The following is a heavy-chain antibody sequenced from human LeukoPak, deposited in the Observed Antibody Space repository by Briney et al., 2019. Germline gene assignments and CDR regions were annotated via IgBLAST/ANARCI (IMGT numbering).Heavy chain of an antibody. CDR1: GFTFSHYA. CDR3: ARGVYDSTGYYQY. Sequence: PGGSLRLSCAASGFTFSHYAMNWVRQAPGKGLEWVSYISTSGSTIYYADSVKGRFTIPRDNGKSSLYLQMNSLRAEDTAVYYCARGVYDSTGYYQYWGQGTLVTVSS. J-gene: IGHJ4*02. CDR2: ISTSGSTI. V-gene: IGHV3-48*03. D-gene: IGHD3-22*01.